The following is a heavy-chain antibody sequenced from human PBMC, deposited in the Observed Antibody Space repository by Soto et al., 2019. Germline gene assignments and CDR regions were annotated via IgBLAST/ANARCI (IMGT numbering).Heavy chain of an antibody. CDR1: GGTFSSYA. CDR3: ARAPEQFDHGDHY. D-gene: IGHD6-6*01. Sequence: GASVKVSCKASGGTFSSYAISWVRQAPGQGLEWMGGIIPIFGTANYAQKFQGRVTITADESTSTAYMELSSLRSEDTAVYYCARAPEQFDHGDHYWGQGTLVTVYS. CDR2: IIPIFGTA. V-gene: IGHV1-69*13. J-gene: IGHJ4*02.